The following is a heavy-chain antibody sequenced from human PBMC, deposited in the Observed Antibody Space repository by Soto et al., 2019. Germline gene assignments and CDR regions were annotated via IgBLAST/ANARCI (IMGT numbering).Heavy chain of an antibody. CDR3: AKWEIDY. V-gene: IGHV3-30*18. CDR1: GFTFRSYG. J-gene: IGHJ4*01. Sequence: QVQLVESGGGVVQPGRSLRLSCAASGFTFRSYGMHWVRQAPGKGLEWVAVISYDGSNKYYADSVKGRFTISRDNSKNTLYLQMNSLRDEDAAVYYCAKWEIDYWGHGTLLTVSS. CDR2: ISYDGSNK. D-gene: IGHD1-26*01.